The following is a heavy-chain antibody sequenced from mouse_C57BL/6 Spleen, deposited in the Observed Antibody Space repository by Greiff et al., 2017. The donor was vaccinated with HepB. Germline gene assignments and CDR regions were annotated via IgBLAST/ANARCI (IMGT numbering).Heavy chain of an antibody. CDR1: GFSLTSYG. CDR2: IWGDGST. CDR3: ATQLANREFDY. D-gene: IGHD4-1*01. J-gene: IGHJ2*01. Sequence: VKVVESGPGLVAPSQSLSITCTVSGFSLTSYGVSWVRQPPGKGLEWLGVIWGDGSTNYHSALISRLSISKDNSKSQVFLKLNSLQTDDTATYYCATQLANREFDYWGQGTTLTVSS. V-gene: IGHV2-3*01.